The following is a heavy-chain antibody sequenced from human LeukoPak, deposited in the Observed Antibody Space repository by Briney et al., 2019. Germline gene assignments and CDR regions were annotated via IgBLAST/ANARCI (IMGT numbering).Heavy chain of an antibody. D-gene: IGHD2-8*01. J-gene: IGHJ6*03. CDR3: ARDPFAAQDIVLMVYAHDSSNYYYMDV. CDR1: GGSISRYY. V-gene: IGHV4-38-2*02. CDR2: IYHSGST. Sequence: SSETLSLTCTVSGGSISRYYWSWIRQPPGKGLEWIGSIYHSGSTYYNPYLKSRVTISVDTATNQFSLKLSSVTAADTAVYYCARDPFAAQDIVLMVYAHDSSNYYYMDVWGKGTTVTVSS.